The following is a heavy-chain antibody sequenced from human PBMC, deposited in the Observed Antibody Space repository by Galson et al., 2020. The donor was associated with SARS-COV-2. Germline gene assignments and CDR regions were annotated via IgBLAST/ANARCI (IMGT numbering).Heavy chain of an antibody. V-gene: IGHV5-10-1*01. D-gene: IGHD6-6*01. Sequence: HGESLKISCKGSGYSFTSYWISWVRQMPGKDLEWMGRIDPSDSYTNYSPSFQGHVTISADKSISTAYLQWSSLKSSDTAMYYCATFEYSSSSSAHGGQGTLVTVSS. J-gene: IGHJ4*02. CDR1: GYSFTSYW. CDR3: ATFEYSSSSSAH. CDR2: IDPSDSYT.